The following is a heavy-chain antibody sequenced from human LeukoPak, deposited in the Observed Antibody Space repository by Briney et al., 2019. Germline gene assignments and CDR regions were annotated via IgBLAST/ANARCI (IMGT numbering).Heavy chain of an antibody. CDR1: GFTSSSYA. CDR2: ISGSGGST. D-gene: IGHD2-15*01. Sequence: GGSLRLSCAASGFTSSSYAMSWIRQAPGKGLEWVSAISGSGGSTYYADSVKGRFTISRDNSKNTLYLQMNSLRAEDTAVYYCAKDGGGSAYFQHWGQGTLVTVSS. CDR3: AKDGGGSAYFQH. J-gene: IGHJ1*01. V-gene: IGHV3-23*01.